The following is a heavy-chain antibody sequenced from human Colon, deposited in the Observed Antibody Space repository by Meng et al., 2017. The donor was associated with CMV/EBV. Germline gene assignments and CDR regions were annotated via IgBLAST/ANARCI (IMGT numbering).Heavy chain of an antibody. J-gene: IGHJ4*02. CDR3: ARNLAPYYFDS. V-gene: IGHV3-30*04. CDR2: ISSDDNTE. CDR1: SFTFSTYS. Sequence: GESLKISCVASSFTFSTYSMHWVRQAPGKGLEWLAFISSDDNTEDYADSLRGRFTISRDDFSNTLFLQMTSLRPEDTAVYFCARNLAPYYFDSWGQGTLVTVSS.